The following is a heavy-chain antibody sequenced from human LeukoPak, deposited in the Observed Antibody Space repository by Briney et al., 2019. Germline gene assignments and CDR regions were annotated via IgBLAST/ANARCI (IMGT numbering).Heavy chain of an antibody. CDR2: INPSGGST. CDR1: GYTFTSYY. Sequence: ASVKVSCKASGYTFTSYYMHWVRQAPGQGLEWMGIINPSGGSTSYAQKFQGRVTMTRDTSSSTVYMELSSLRSEDTAVYYCAREIAAAGPWFDPWGQGTLVTVSS. J-gene: IGHJ5*02. CDR3: AREIAAAGPWFDP. V-gene: IGHV1-46*01. D-gene: IGHD6-13*01.